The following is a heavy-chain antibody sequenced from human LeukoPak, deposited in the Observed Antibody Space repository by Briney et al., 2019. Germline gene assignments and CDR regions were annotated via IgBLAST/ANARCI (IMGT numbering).Heavy chain of an antibody. J-gene: IGHJ4*02. CDR1: GDSIRRHY. CDR3: ARVEWELLGAHL. V-gene: IGHV4-59*11. D-gene: IGHD1-26*01. Sequence: SETLSLTCSVSGDSIRRHYWSWIRQPPGKRPEWIGHVFFTGSTTYNPTLEGRVTISTDTSGSQFSLKLTSVTAADTAVYYCARVEWELLGAHLWGQGILLSVSS. CDR2: VFFTGST.